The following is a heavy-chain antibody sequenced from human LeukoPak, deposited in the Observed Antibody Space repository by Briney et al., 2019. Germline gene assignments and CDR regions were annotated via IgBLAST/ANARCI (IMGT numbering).Heavy chain of an antibody. D-gene: IGHD3-9*01. Sequence: SETLSLTCSVSGGSISRYYGSWLRQPPGKGLEWIGYIYYSGSTNYNPSLKSRVTMSIDTYNNQFSLKLNSVTAADTAVYYCAAYYDILTAFEYWGQGTLVTVSS. CDR1: GGSISRYY. V-gene: IGHV4-59*01. CDR2: IYYSGST. J-gene: IGHJ4*02. CDR3: AAYYDILTAFEY.